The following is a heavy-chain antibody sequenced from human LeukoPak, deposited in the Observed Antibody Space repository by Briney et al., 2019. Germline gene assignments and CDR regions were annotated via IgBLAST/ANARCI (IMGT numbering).Heavy chain of an antibody. Sequence: ASVKVSCKASGYTFTSYGISWVRQAPGQGLEWMGWISAYNGNTNYAQKLQGRVTMTTDTSTSTAYMELRSLRSDDTAVYYCARDGGHYDFWSGYYPYYYYYYYMDVWGKGTTVTVSS. J-gene: IGHJ6*03. D-gene: IGHD3-3*01. CDR1: GYTFTSYG. V-gene: IGHV1-18*01. CDR3: ARDGGHYDFWSGYYPYYYYYYYMDV. CDR2: ISAYNGNT.